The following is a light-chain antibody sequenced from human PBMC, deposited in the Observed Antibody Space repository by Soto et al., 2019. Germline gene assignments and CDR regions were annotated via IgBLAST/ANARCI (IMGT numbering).Light chain of an antibody. CDR3: QEYGRSPYT. V-gene: IGKV3-20*01. Sequence: EMVLTQSPGTLSLSPGERATLSCRASENVATSYLGWYQQKPGQAHRLLISGTSTRATGIPDRFSGAGAGTDFILTISRLEPEDSAIYFCQEYGRSPYTFGLGTKLEIK. J-gene: IGKJ2*01. CDR2: GTS. CDR1: ENVATSY.